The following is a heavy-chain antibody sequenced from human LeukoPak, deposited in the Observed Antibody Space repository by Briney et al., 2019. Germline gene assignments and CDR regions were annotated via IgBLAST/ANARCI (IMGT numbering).Heavy chain of an antibody. CDR1: GYTFTSYW. Sequence: GESLQISCKGSGYTFTSYWIGWVRQMPGKGLEWMGIIYPADSDTRYSPSFQGQVTISADKSISTAYLQWSSLKASDSAMYYCARKVVRGEGDYWGQGTLVTVSS. V-gene: IGHV5-51*01. CDR3: ARKVVRGEGDY. J-gene: IGHJ4*02. CDR2: IYPADSDT. D-gene: IGHD3-10*01.